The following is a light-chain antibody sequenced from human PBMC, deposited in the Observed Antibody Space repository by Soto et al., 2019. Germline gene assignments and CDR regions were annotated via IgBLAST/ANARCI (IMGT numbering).Light chain of an antibody. J-gene: IGLJ3*02. CDR3: STWDDSLNGWV. Sequence: QSVLTQPPSVSGTPGLRVNISCSGGISNIGKDTVNWYQQLPGTDPKLLMFNDDKRPSWVPDRFSGSRSGTSASLAISGLQSDDEAVYCCSTWDDSLNGWVFGGGTKVTVL. V-gene: IGLV1-44*01. CDR1: ISNIGKDT. CDR2: NDD.